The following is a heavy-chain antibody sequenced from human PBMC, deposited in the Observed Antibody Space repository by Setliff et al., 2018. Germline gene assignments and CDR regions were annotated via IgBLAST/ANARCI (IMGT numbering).Heavy chain of an antibody. J-gene: IGHJ3*02. V-gene: IGHV1-18*01. D-gene: IGHD2-2*01. Sequence: ASVKVSCKASGYTFISYGISWVRQAPGQGLEWKGWISAYNGNTNYAQKLQGRVTMTTDTSTSTAYMELRSLRSDDTAVYYCARVLFHCSSTSCYLDAFDIWGQGTVVTVSS. CDR2: ISAYNGNT. CDR1: GYTFISYG. CDR3: ARVLFHCSSTSCYLDAFDI.